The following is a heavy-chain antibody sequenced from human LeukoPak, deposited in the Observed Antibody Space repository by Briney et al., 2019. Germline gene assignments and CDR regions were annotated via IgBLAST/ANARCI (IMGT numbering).Heavy chain of an antibody. CDR3: ARGQALPSFDY. CDR1: GYTFTSYG. CDR2: INPSGGST. V-gene: IGHV1-46*01. J-gene: IGHJ4*02. Sequence: GASVKVSCKASGYTFTSYGISWVRQAPGQGLEWMGIINPSGGSTSYAQKFQGRVTMTRDTSTSTVYMELSSLRSEDTAVYYCARGQALPSFDYWGQGTLVTVSS.